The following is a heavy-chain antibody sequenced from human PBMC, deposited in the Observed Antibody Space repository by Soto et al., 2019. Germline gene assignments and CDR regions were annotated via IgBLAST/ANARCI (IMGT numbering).Heavy chain of an antibody. V-gene: IGHV3-30-3*01. CDR3: ARDRLYDSNTYYYNYGMDV. CDR2: ISYDGSNK. CDR1: GFTVISYS. D-gene: IGHD3-22*01. Sequence: XVSLRRSCAASGFTVISYSKYSVRQAPGKGLEWVAVISYDGSNKNYADSVKGRFTISRDNSKNTLHLQMNSLRAEDTAVYYCARDRLYDSNTYYYNYGMDVWGQGTTVTASS. J-gene: IGHJ6*02.